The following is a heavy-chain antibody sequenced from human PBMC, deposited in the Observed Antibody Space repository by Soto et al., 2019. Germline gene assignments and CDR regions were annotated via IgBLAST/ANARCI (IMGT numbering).Heavy chain of an antibody. CDR3: AREVTVASYSFDF. D-gene: IGHD5-12*01. V-gene: IGHV4-34*01. J-gene: IGHJ4*02. CDR1: GGSFSGYY. CDR2: INHSGRT. Sequence: SETLSLTCAVYGGSFSGYYWSWIRQPPGKGLEWIGNINHSGRTNYSPSLRSRATISVDTPKKQFSLRLSSVTAADTAVYYCAREVTVASYSFDFWGQGTLVTVSS.